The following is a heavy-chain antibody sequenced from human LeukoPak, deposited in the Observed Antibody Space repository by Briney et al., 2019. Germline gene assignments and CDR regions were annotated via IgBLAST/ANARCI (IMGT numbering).Heavy chain of an antibody. CDR3: ARDMVRGVIITYWFDP. CDR1: GFTFSSYG. J-gene: IGHJ5*02. Sequence: GGSLRLSCAASGFTFSSYGMHWVRQAPGKGLEWVAVISYDGSNKYYADSVKGRFTISRDNSKNTLYLQTNSLRAEDTAVYYCARDMVRGVIITYWFDPWGQGTLVTVSS. V-gene: IGHV3-30*19. D-gene: IGHD3-10*01. CDR2: ISYDGSNK.